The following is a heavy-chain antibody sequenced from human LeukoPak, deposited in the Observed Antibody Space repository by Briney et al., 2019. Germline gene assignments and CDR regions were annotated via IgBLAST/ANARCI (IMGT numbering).Heavy chain of an antibody. J-gene: IGHJ5*02. CDR3: ARGHYDLAP. CDR2: ISSGEGT. D-gene: IGHD4-17*01. V-gene: IGHV4-59*02. CDR1: GASVSDYY. Sequence: PSETLSLTCSVSGASVSDYYWRWIRQPPRRGLEWIGYISSGEGTKYDPSLESRVTISLDTSKNQVSLNLRSVTAADTAIYFCARGHYDLAPWGQGILVTVSS.